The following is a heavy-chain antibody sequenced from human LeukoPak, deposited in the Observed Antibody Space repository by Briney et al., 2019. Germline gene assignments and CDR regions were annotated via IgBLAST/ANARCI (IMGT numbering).Heavy chain of an antibody. D-gene: IGHD6-19*01. Sequence: GGSLRLSCAASRFTFSNYNMIWVRQAPGKGLEWVSSISSSSSYIYYADSVKGRFTISRDNAKNSLYLQMNSLRAEDTAVYYCARARVTVAGYNDYWGQGTLVTVSS. CDR2: ISSSSSYI. J-gene: IGHJ4*02. V-gene: IGHV3-21*01. CDR1: RFTFSNYN. CDR3: ARARVTVAGYNDY.